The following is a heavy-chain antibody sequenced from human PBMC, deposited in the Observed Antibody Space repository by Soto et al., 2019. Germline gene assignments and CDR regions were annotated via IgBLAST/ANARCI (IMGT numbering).Heavy chain of an antibody. Sequence: SATPSLPCTLSGGSISSYYWSWIRQPPGKGLEWIGYIYYSGSTNYNPSLKSRVTISVDTSKNQFALKLSSVTAADTAVYYCAREAVDTAMVGRGFDYWGQGTLVTVSS. V-gene: IGHV4-59*01. D-gene: IGHD5-18*01. J-gene: IGHJ4*02. CDR3: AREAVDTAMVGRGFDY. CDR2: IYYSGST. CDR1: GGSISSYY.